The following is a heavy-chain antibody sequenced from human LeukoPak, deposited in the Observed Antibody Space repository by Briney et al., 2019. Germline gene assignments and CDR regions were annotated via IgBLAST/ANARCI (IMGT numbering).Heavy chain of an antibody. D-gene: IGHD6-13*01. J-gene: IGHJ3*02. CDR2: INPSGGST. V-gene: IGHV1-46*01. Sequence: GASVKVSCKASGYTFTSYGISWVRQAPGQGLEWMGIINPSGGSTSYAQKFQGRVTMTRDTSTSTVYMELSSLRSGDTAVYYCARGFSSSWAGGDAFDIWGQGTMVTVSS. CDR3: ARGFSSSWAGGDAFDI. CDR1: GYTFTSYG.